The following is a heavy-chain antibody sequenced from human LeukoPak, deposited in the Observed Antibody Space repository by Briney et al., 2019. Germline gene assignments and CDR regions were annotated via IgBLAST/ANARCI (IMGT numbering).Heavy chain of an antibody. J-gene: IGHJ6*04. CDR3: ARDRNYYGSGSSGMDV. CDR1: GGSISSGDYY. Sequence: SQTLSLTCTVSGGSISSGDYYWSWIRQPPGKGLEWIGYIYYSGSTYYNPSLKSRVTISVGTSKNQFSLKLSSVTAADTAVYYCARDRNYYGSGSSGMDVWGKGTTVTVSS. CDR2: IYYSGST. D-gene: IGHD3-10*01. V-gene: IGHV4-30-4*01.